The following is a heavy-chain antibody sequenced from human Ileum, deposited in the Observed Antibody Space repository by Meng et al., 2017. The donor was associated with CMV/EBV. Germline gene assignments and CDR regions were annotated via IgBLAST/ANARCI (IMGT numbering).Heavy chain of an antibody. CDR3: AKDRLQWLVFPYCFDF. CDR2: ISGSGDTT. V-gene: IGHV3-23*01. J-gene: IGHJ4*02. D-gene: IGHD6-19*01. CDR1: GFTFTTYA. Sequence: GFTFTTYAMGWVRQAPGKGLEWVSAISGSGDTTYYADSVKGRFTISRDTSKNTLYLQMNSLRADDTAVYFCAKDRLQWLVFPYCFDFWGQGTLVTVSS.